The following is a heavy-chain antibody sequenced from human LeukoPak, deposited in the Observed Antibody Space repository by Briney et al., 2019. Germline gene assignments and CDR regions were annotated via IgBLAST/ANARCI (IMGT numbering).Heavy chain of an antibody. CDR2: ITNNGGTT. V-gene: IGHV3-64D*06. Sequence: GGSLRLSCSASGFTFSGFAMHWVRQARGKGLEYVSGITNNGGTTYYADSVKARSTICRDNSKNSLFLQMTSLRAEDTAVYFCVKTMITFGGVIRTDAFDMWGQGTLVTVSS. J-gene: IGHJ3*02. CDR1: GFTFSGFA. CDR3: VKTMITFGGVIRTDAFDM. D-gene: IGHD3-16*01.